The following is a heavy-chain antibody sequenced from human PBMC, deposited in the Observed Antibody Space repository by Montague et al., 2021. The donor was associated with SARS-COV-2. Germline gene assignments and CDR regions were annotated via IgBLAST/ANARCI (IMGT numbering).Heavy chain of an antibody. J-gene: IGHJ5*02. CDR2: IYYSGST. Sequence: SETLSLTCTVSGGSISSSSYYWGWIRQPPGKGLEWIGNIYYSGSTYYNPSLKSRVTISVDTSKNQFSLKLSSVTAADTAVYYCARGRIQIGSGRWFDPWGQGTLVTVSS. D-gene: IGHD5-18*01. CDR1: GGSISSSSYY. CDR3: ARGRIQIGSGRWFDP. V-gene: IGHV4-39*01.